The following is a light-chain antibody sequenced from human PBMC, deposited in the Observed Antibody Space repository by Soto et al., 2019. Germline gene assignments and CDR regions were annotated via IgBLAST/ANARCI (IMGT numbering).Light chain of an antibody. V-gene: IGKV3-15*01. CDR1: QSVNSN. CDR3: QQYNNWPET. CDR2: GAS. J-gene: IGKJ1*01. Sequence: EIVMTQSPATLPVSPGERATLSCRASQSVNSNLAWYQQKPGQAPRLLIYGASTRATGIPARFSGSGSVTKFTLTISSLQSEDFAVYYCQQYNNWPETFGQGTKVEIK.